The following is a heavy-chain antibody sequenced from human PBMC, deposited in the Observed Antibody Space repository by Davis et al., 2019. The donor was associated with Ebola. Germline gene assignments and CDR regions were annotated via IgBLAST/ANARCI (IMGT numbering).Heavy chain of an antibody. CDR1: GSTSGAYY. D-gene: IGHD4-11*01. J-gene: IGHJ4*02. CDR2: ISSSGNPV. Sequence: GGPLRLSCTPSGSTSGAYYLSWTRQPPAKGLQGVSSISSSGNPVYYADSVKGRFTISRDNAKNSLYLQRTGLKAEDTAVYYCARTVDFDHWGQGTLVTVSS. V-gene: IGHV3-11*01. CDR3: ARTVDFDH.